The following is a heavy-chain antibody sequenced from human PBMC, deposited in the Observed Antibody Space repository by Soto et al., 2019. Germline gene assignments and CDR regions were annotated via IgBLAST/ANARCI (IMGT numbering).Heavy chain of an antibody. D-gene: IGHD4-17*01. CDR1: GFTFSSYW. V-gene: IGHV3-74*01. CDR2: INSDGRST. CDR3: ASNTVTTYYYYYMDV. J-gene: IGHJ6*03. Sequence: GGSLRLSCAASGFTFSSYWMHWVRQAPGKGLVWVSRINSDGRSTSYADSVKGRFTISRDNAKNTLYLEMNSLRAEDTAVYYCASNTVTTYYYYYMDVWGKGTTVTVSS.